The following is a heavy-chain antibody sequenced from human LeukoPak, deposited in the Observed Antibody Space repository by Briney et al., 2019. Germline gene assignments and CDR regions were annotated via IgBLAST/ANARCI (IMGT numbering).Heavy chain of an antibody. Sequence: GGSLRLSCAASGFTFSSYAMSWVRQAPGKGLEWVSAISGSGDSTYHADSVKGRFTISRDNSKNTLYLQLNSLRAEDTAVYYCAKGGTGWYGNWFDPWGQGTLVTVSS. J-gene: IGHJ5*02. CDR3: AKGGTGWYGNWFDP. D-gene: IGHD6-19*01. CDR1: GFTFSSYA. CDR2: ISGSGDST. V-gene: IGHV3-23*01.